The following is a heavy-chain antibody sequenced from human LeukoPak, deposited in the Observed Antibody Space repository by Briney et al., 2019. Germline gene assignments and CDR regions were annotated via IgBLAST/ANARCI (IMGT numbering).Heavy chain of an antibody. CDR3: ARRDCTSTSCSNNWFDP. J-gene: IGHJ5*02. CDR1: GFTFGDYA. Sequence: GGSLRLSCTASGFTFGDYAMSWVRQAPGKGQEWVGFIRSKAYGGTTEYAASVKGRSTISRDDSKSIAYLQMNSLNTEDTALYYCARRDCTSTSCSNNWFDPWGQGTLVTVSS. V-gene: IGHV3-49*04. D-gene: IGHD2-2*01. CDR2: IRSKAYGGTT.